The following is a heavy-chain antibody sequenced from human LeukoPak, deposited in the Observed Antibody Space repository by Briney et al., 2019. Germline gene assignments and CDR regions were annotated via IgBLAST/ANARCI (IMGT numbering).Heavy chain of an antibody. V-gene: IGHV3-13*01. J-gene: IGHJ5*02. CDR3: ARGNTRSWFDP. Sequence: GGSLRLSCAASGFTFSSYDMHWVRQATGKGLEWVSAIGTAGDTYYPGSVKGRFTISRENAKNSLYLQMNSLRARDTAVYYCARGNTRSWFDPWGQGALVTVSS. CDR1: GFTFSSYD. CDR2: IGTAGDT.